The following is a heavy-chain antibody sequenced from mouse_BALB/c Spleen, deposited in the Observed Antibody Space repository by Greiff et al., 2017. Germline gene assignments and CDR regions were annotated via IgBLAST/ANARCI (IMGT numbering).Heavy chain of an antibody. Sequence: EVKLMESGGGLVQPGGSLKLSCAASGFTFSSYGMSWVRQTPDKRLELVATINSNGGSTYYPDSVKGRFTISRDNAKNTLYLQMSSLKSEDTAMYYCARESAMIFAYWGQGTLVTVSA. V-gene: IGHV5-6-3*01. D-gene: IGHD2-4*01. CDR2: INSNGGST. CDR3: ARESAMIFAY. J-gene: IGHJ3*01. CDR1: GFTFSSYG.